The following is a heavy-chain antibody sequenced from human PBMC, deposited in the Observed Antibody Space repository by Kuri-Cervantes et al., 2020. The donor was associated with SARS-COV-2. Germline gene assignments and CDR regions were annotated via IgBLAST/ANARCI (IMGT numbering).Heavy chain of an antibody. J-gene: IGHJ6*02. CDR1: GGSFSGYY. CDR3: ARESSIAAREWFYYYYGMDV. V-gene: IGHV3-11*04. D-gene: IGHD6-6*01. CDR2: ISSSSSTI. Sequence: GESLKISCAVYGGSFSGYYWSWIRQPPGKGLEWVSYISSSSSTIYYADSVKGRFTISRDNAKNSLYLQMNSLRDEDTAVYYCARESSIAAREWFYYYYGMDVWGQGTTVTVSS.